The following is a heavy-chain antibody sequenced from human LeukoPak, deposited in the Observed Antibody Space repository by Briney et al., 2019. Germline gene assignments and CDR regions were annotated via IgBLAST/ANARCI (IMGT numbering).Heavy chain of an antibody. V-gene: IGHV4-61*05. CDR1: GGSISSSSYY. Sequence: PSETLSLTCTVSGGSISSSSYYWGWIRQPPGKGLEWIGYIYYSGSTNYNPSLKSRVTISVDTSKNQFSLKLSSVTAADTAVYYCARGYSSSWTRYDYWGQGTLVTVSS. CDR3: ARGYSSSWTRYDY. CDR2: IYYSGST. D-gene: IGHD6-13*01. J-gene: IGHJ4*02.